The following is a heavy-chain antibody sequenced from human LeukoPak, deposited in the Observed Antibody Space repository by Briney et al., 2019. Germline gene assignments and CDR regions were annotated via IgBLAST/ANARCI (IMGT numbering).Heavy chain of an antibody. CDR3: VTDIRSGWRNY. CDR2: FDPEDGEP. CDR1: GYTLTESS. J-gene: IGHJ4*02. V-gene: IGHV1-24*01. Sequence: ASVKVSCKVSGYTLTESSMHWVRRATRNRLEWMGGFDPEDGEPIYAQKIQGRVTMTEDTSVHTAYMELRSLRSEDTAVYYCVTDIRSGWRNYWGQGTLITVSS. D-gene: IGHD6-19*01.